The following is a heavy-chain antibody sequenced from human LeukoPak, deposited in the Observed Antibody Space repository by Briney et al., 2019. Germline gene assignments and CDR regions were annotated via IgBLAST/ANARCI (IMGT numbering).Heavy chain of an antibody. CDR3: ARRDESYSIFDY. D-gene: IGHD1-26*01. J-gene: IGHJ4*02. CDR1: GGSISSSSDC. V-gene: IGHV4-39*02. CDR2: IYHSGRT. Sequence: PSETLSLTCAVSGGSISSSSDCWGWIRQPQGKGLEWIGTIYHSGRTDYNPSLQSRVTISVDTSNTHFSLKLRSVTAADTAVYYCARRDESYSIFDYWGQGTLVTVSS.